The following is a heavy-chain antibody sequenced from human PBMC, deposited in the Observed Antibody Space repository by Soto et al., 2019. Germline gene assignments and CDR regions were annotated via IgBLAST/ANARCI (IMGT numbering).Heavy chain of an antibody. Sequence: QVQLVQSGAEVKKPGASVKVSCKASGYTFTSYGISWVRQAPGQGLEWMGWINPYNGNTNYALKLQGRVTMTTDTSTSTVYMKLRRLRSADTAVYYCARDAVGGTWFVPWGQGTLVTVSS. J-gene: IGHJ5*02. CDR2: INPYNGNT. CDR1: GYTFTSYG. D-gene: IGHD1-26*01. CDR3: ARDAVGGTWFVP. V-gene: IGHV1-18*01.